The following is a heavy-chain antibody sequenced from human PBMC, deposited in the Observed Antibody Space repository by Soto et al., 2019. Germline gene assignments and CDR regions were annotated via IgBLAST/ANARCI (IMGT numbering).Heavy chain of an antibody. D-gene: IGHD3-22*01. CDR2: IDPSDSYT. CDR1: GYSFTSYW. Sequence: GESLKISCKGSGYSFTSYWISWVRQMPGKGLEWMGRIDPSDSYTNYSPSFQGHVTISADKSISTAYLQWSSLKASDTAMYYCASRYYDSSGYSDDAFDIWGQGTMVTGS. V-gene: IGHV5-10-1*01. J-gene: IGHJ3*02. CDR3: ASRYYDSSGYSDDAFDI.